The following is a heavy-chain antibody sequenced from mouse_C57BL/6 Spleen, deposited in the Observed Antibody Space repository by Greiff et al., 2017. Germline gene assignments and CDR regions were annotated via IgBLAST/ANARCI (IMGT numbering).Heavy chain of an antibody. D-gene: IGHD1-1*01. CDR1: GYTFTDYE. J-gene: IGHJ1*03. CDR2: IDPETGGT. V-gene: IGHV1-15*01. Sequence: VQLQQSGAELVRPGASVTLSCKASGYTFTDYEMHWVKQTPVHGLEWIGAIDPETGGTAYNQKFKGKAILTADKSSSTAYMELRSLTSEDSAVXYCTREGGTVGYFDVWGTGTTVTVSA. CDR3: TREGGTVGYFDV.